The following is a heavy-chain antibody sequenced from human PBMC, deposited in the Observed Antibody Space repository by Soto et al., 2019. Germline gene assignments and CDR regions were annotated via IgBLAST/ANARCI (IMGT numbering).Heavy chain of an antibody. CDR1: GFTFSPFY. Sequence: EVQLVESGGGLVQPGESLRLSCAASGFTFSPFYMHWVRQAPGKGLEWVSHINGDGTTTVYADSVKGRFTISRDNAKSTLYLQRSSLRTEDTAVYYCLRDRGYPDSFDIWGQGTMVTVSS. CDR3: LRDRGYPDSFDI. J-gene: IGHJ3*02. D-gene: IGHD6-13*01. V-gene: IGHV3-74*01. CDR2: INGDGTTT.